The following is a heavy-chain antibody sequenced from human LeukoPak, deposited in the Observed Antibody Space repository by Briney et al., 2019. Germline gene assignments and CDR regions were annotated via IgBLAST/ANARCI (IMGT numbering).Heavy chain of an antibody. D-gene: IGHD6-13*01. CDR2: ISSSSGYK. CDR1: GFSFSSFS. CDR3: AREGLAAAGLDY. J-gene: IGHJ4*02. V-gene: IGHV3-21*01. Sequence: VGSLRLSCAASGFSFSSFSMNWVRQAPGKGLEWVSSISSSSGYKYYADSMKGRFTVPRDNAKNSLYLQMNSLRVEDTAVYFCAREGLAAAGLDYWGQGTLVTVSS.